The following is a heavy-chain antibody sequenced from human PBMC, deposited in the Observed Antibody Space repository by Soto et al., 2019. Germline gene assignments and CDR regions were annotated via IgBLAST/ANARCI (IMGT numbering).Heavy chain of an antibody. Sequence: RLSCAASGFTFSSYAMSWVRQAPGKGLEWVSAISGSGGSTYYADSVKGRFTISRDNSKNTLYLQMNSLRAEDTAVYYCAKESWSSGWYCYFDYWGQGTLVTVSS. CDR3: AKESWSSGWYCYFDY. D-gene: IGHD6-19*01. CDR1: GFTFSSYA. V-gene: IGHV3-23*01. J-gene: IGHJ4*02. CDR2: ISGSGGST.